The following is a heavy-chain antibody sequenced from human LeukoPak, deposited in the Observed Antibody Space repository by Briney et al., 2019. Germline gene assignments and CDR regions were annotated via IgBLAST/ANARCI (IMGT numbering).Heavy chain of an antibody. CDR2: INPSGGST. CDR1: GYTFTSYY. D-gene: IGHD2-15*01. CDR3: ARDTLGAAIVVVVAAAVFDY. V-gene: IGHV1-46*01. Sequence: ASVKVSCKASGYTFTSYYMHWVRRAPGQGLEWMGIINPSGGSTSYAQKFQGRVTMTRDTSTSTVYMELSSLRSEDTAVYYCARDTLGAAIVVVVAAAVFDYWGQGTLVTVSS. J-gene: IGHJ4*02.